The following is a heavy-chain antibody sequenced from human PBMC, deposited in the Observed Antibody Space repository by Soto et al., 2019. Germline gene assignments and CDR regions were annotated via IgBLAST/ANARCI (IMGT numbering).Heavy chain of an antibody. Sequence: GGSLRLSCAASGFTFSSYWMSWVRQAPGKGLEWVANIKQDGSEKYYVDSVKGRFTISRDNAKNSLYLQMNSLRAEDTAVYYCARDGTGERGSAFDIWGQGTMVTVSS. V-gene: IGHV3-7*03. CDR3: ARDGTGERGSAFDI. CDR2: IKQDGSEK. CDR1: GFTFSSYW. J-gene: IGHJ3*02. D-gene: IGHD7-27*01.